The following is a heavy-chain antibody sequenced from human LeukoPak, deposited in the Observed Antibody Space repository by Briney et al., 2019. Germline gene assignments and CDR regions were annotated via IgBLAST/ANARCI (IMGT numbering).Heavy chain of an antibody. CDR3: ARDSSGYFDY. D-gene: IGHD3-22*01. Sequence: SETLSLTCTVSGYSISSGYYWGWIRQPPGKGLEWIGSIYHSGSTYYNPSLKSRVTISVDTSKNQFSLELSSVTAADTAVYYCARDSSGYFDYWGQGALVTVSS. CDR1: GYSISSGYY. J-gene: IGHJ4*02. V-gene: IGHV4-38-2*02. CDR2: IYHSGST.